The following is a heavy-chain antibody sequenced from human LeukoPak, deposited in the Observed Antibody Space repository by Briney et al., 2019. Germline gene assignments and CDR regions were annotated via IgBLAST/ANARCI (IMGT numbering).Heavy chain of an antibody. CDR2: INHSRSN. V-gene: IGHV4-34*01. CDR1: GVSFSGYY. CDR3: ARVGRCSSTSCYRSSLSYYYYYYMDV. Sequence: SETLSLTCAVYGVSFSGYYWSWIRQPPGKGLEWIGEINHSRSNNYNPSLKSRVTISVDTSKNQFSLKLSSVTDADTAVYYCARVGRCSSTSCYRSSLSYYYYYYMDVWGKGTTVTVSS. J-gene: IGHJ6*03. D-gene: IGHD2-2*01.